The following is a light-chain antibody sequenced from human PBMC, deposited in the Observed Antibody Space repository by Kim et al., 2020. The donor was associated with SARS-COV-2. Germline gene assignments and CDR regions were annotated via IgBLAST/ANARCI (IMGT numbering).Light chain of an antibody. Sequence: SSELTQDPAVSVALGQTVRITCQGDSLRNYYASWYQQKPGQAPVLVIYGKNNRPSGIPDRFSGSSSGNTASLTITGAQAEDEADYYCNSRDRSGSHLGGVFGGGTKLTVL. CDR1: SLRNYY. CDR3: NSRDRSGSHLGGV. CDR2: GKN. J-gene: IGLJ3*02. V-gene: IGLV3-19*01.